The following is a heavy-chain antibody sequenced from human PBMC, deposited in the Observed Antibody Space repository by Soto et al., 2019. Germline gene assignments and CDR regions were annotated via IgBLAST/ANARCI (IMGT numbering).Heavy chain of an antibody. Sequence: SETLSLTCTVSGGSISSGGYYWSWIRQHPGKGLEWIGYIYYSGSTYYNPSLKSRVTISVDTSKNQFSLKLSSVTAADTAVYYCARLQLWLSIAPSTEREFDYWGQGTLVTVSS. J-gene: IGHJ4*02. V-gene: IGHV4-31*03. D-gene: IGHD5-18*01. CDR1: GGSISSGGYY. CDR2: IYYSGST. CDR3: ARLQLWLSIAPSTEREFDY.